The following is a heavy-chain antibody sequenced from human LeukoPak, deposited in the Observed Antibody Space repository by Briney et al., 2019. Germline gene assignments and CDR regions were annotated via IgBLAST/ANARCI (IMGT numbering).Heavy chain of an antibody. Sequence: ASVKVSCKASGYTFTGYYMHWVRQAPGQGLEWMGRINPNSGGTNYAQKFQGRVTMTRDTSISTAYMELSRLRSDDTAVYYSARDGSGWYEDFDYWGQGTLVTVSS. J-gene: IGHJ4*02. CDR1: GYTFTGYY. CDR3: ARDGSGWYEDFDY. CDR2: INPNSGGT. V-gene: IGHV1-2*06. D-gene: IGHD6-19*01.